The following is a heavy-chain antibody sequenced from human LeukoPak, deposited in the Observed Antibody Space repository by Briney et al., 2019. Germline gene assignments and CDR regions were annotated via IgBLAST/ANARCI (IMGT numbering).Heavy chain of an antibody. CDR3: AKGIVGATIDY. CDR1: GFTFSSYW. Sequence: GGSLRLSCAASGFTFSSYWMSWVRQAPGKGLEWVSAISGSGGSTYYADSVKGRFTISRDNSKNTLCLQMNSLRAEDTAVYYCAKGIVGATIDYWGQGTLVTVSS. J-gene: IGHJ4*02. CDR2: ISGSGGST. V-gene: IGHV3-23*01. D-gene: IGHD1-26*01.